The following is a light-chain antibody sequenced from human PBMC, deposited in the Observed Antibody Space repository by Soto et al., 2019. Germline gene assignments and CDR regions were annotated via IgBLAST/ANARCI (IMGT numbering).Light chain of an antibody. CDR3: QQYDNWLTGT. CDR2: DAS. V-gene: IGKV3-15*01. J-gene: IGKJ1*01. Sequence: EIVLTHSPATLSLSPGERATLSCRASQAISDNLAWYQHKPGQPPRLLIYDASTRATGIPARFSGGGSGTEFTLTISSLQYEDFAVYYCQQYDNWLTGTFGQGTKVDIK. CDR1: QAISDN.